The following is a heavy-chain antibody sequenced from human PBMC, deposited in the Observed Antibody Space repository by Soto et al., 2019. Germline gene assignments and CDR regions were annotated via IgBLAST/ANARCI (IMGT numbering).Heavy chain of an antibody. CDR3: ARHRGPRKRGPITIFGVVIMGTFDY. J-gene: IGHJ4*02. CDR1: GGSISSSSYY. V-gene: IGHV4-39*01. D-gene: IGHD3-3*01. CDR2: IYYSGST. Sequence: PSETLSLTCTVSGGSISSSSYYWGWIRQPPGKGLGWIGSIYYSGSTYYNPSLKSRVTISVDTSKNQFSLKLSSVTAADTAVYYCARHRGPRKRGPITIFGVVIMGTFDYWGQGTLVTVSS.